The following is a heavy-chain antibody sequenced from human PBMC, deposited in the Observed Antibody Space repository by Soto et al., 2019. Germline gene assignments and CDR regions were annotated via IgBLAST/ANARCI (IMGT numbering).Heavy chain of an antibody. J-gene: IGHJ6*02. CDR2: ISSSGGTT. CDR3: ARYCSGGTCNDGNMDV. D-gene: IGHD2-15*01. V-gene: IGHV3-48*03. CDR1: GITFSNYE. Sequence: LGGSLRLSCAASGITFSNYEMNWVRQAPGKGLEWVSYISSSGGTTYYAGSVKGRFTISRDNAKSSLYLQMNSLRAEDTAVYYCARYCSGGTCNDGNMDVWGQGTTVTVSS.